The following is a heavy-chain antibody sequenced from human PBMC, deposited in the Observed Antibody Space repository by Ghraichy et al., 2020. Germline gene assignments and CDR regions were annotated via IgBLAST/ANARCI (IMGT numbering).Heavy chain of an antibody. CDR3: ARGLQKGDFDH. J-gene: IGHJ4*02. CDR2: VYGSGST. D-gene: IGHD4-11*01. V-gene: IGHV4-61*01. CDR1: GGSVNTVTYY. Sequence: GSLRLSCSVSGGSVNTVTYYWSWIRQPPGKGLEWIGYVYGSGSTTYNPSLKSRVSVSLDTSKNQFSLTLSSVTAADTAVYYCARGLQKGDFDHWGQGTLVTVSS.